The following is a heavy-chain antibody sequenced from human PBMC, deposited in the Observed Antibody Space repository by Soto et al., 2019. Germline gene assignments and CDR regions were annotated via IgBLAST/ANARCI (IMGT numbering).Heavy chain of an antibody. D-gene: IGHD2-15*01. CDR1: GFPLSDSA. CDR3: TRQAGGQVEHSFSYYFMDV. V-gene: IGHV3-73*01. Sequence: EVQLVESGGGLVQPGGYLKLACLASGFPLSDSAIHWVRKASGKGLEWVGRIRSKTNNYATTYGAPVRGRFTLSRDDSKNTAYLQMNNLESEDAAVHYCTRQAGGQVEHSFSYYFMDVWVKGTTVAV. CDR2: IRSKTNNYAT. J-gene: IGHJ6*03.